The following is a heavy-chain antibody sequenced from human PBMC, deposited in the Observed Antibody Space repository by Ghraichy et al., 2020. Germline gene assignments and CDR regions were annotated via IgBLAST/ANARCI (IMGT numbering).Heavy chain of an antibody. D-gene: IGHD6-13*01. J-gene: IGHJ6*02. Sequence: GGSLRLSCAASGFTLSTYSMHWVRQALGKGLEWVAVISHDGNFKYYADSVKGRFTISRDNSRNTVYLQMNSLRAEDTAVYYCARDIKSSSWSYYYYAMDVWGQGTTVTVSS. CDR2: ISHDGNFK. V-gene: IGHV3-30-3*01. CDR1: GFTLSTYS. CDR3: ARDIKSSSWSYYYYAMDV.